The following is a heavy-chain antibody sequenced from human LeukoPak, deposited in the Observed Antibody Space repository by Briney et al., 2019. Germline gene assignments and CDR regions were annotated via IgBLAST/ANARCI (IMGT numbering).Heavy chain of an antibody. CDR3: ARDSGRCGGDCYRVPPSPFDY. CDR2: IWYDGSNK. Sequence: GGSLRLSCAASGYTFSSYGMHWVRQAPGKGLEWVAVIWYDGSNKYYADSVKGRFTISRDNSKNTLYLQMNSLRAEDTAVYYCARDSGRCGGDCYRVPPSPFDYWGQGTLVTGSS. J-gene: IGHJ4*02. V-gene: IGHV3-33*01. CDR1: GYTFSSYG. D-gene: IGHD2-21*02.